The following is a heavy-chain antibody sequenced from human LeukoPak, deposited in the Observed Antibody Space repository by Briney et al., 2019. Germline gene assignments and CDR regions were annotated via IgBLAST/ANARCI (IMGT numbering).Heavy chain of an antibody. J-gene: IGHJ4*02. CDR2: IIPILGIA. Sequence: SVKVSCTASGGTFSSYAISWVRQAPGQGLEWMGRIIPILGIANYAQKFQGRVTITADKSTSTAYMELSSLRSEDTAVYYCAREYSRSSYENYYFDYWGQGTLVTVSS. D-gene: IGHD6-6*01. CDR3: AREYSRSSYENYYFDY. V-gene: IGHV1-69*04. CDR1: GGTFSSYA.